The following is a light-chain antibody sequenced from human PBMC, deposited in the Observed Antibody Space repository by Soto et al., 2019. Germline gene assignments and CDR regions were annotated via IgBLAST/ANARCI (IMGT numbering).Light chain of an antibody. CDR3: QQYANSRT. Sequence: EIVMTQSPATLSVSPGERATLSCRASQSVSSNLAWYQQKPGQAPRLFIHDASSRATGIPDRFSGSGSGTDFTLTISRLEPEDFAVYYCQQYANSRTFGQGTKVEIK. CDR1: QSVSSN. V-gene: IGKV3-20*01. CDR2: DAS. J-gene: IGKJ1*01.